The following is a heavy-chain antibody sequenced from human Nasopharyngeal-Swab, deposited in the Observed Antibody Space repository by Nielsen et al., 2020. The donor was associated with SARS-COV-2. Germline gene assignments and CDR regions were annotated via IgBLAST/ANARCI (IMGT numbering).Heavy chain of an antibody. Sequence: WIRQPPGKGLEWIGYIYYSGSTNYNPSLKSRVTISVDTSKDQFSLKLSSVTAADTAVYYCARGVGRWETSGSYPWWGDYYYYGMDVWGQGTTVTVSS. CDR2: IYYSGST. D-gene: IGHD1-26*01. J-gene: IGHJ6*02. V-gene: IGHV4-59*01. CDR3: ARGVGRWETSGSYPWWGDYYYYGMDV.